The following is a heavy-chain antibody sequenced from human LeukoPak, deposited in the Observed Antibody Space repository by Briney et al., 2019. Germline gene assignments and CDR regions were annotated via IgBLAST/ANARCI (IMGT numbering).Heavy chain of an antibody. CDR3: ARDRRYYDSSGYYYTWFDP. CDR1: GFTFSTYE. Sequence: GGSLRLSCAASGFTFSTYEMNWVRQAPGKGLEGGSYISSSGSTTYYADSVKGRFTISRDNAKDSLYLQMNSLRAEDTAVYYCARDRRYYDSSGYYYTWFDPWGQGTLVTVSS. CDR2: ISSSGSTT. V-gene: IGHV3-48*03. J-gene: IGHJ5*02. D-gene: IGHD3-22*01.